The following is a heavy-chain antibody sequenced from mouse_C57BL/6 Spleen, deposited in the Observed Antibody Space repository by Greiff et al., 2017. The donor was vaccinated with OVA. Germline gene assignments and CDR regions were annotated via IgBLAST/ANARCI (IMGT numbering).Heavy chain of an antibody. V-gene: IGHV1-84*01. CDR2: IYLGSGDT. J-gene: IGHJ4*01. CDR3: ARDEVYDDSSLAMDY. CDR1: GYTFTDYY. D-gene: IGHD2-12*01. Sequence: QVQLQQSGPELVKPGASVKISCKASGYTFTDYYINWVKQRPGQGLEWIGWIYLGSGDTKYNEKFKGKATLTVDTSSSTAYMQLSSLTSEDSAVLLCARDEVYDDSSLAMDYWGQGTTVTVSS.